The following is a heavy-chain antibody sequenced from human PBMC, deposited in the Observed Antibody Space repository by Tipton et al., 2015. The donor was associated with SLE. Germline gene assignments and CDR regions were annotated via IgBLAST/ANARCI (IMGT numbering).Heavy chain of an antibody. V-gene: IGHV3-23*01. J-gene: IGHJ1*01. D-gene: IGHD6-19*01. CDR3: ARVWQWLEFRD. Sequence: SLRLSCAASGFMFSSYAMRWVRQAPGKGLEWVSVISGGGDSTSYADSVRGRFTISRDNSKNTVYLQMNSLRAEDTAVYFCARVWQWLEFRDWGQGTLVTVSS. CDR1: GFMFSSYA. CDR2: ISGGGDST.